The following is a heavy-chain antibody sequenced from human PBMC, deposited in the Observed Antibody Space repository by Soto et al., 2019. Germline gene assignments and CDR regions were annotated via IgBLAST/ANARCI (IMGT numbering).Heavy chain of an antibody. J-gene: IGHJ6*03. V-gene: IGHV3-48*01. Sequence: GGSLRLSCAASRFTFSSYSMNWVRQAPGKGLEWVSYISSSSSTIYYADSVKGRFTISRDNAKNSLYLQMNSLRAEDTAVYYCARAVRAYCSSTSCYGYYYYMDVWGKGTTVTVSS. CDR2: ISSSSSTI. CDR3: ARAVRAYCSSTSCYGYYYYMDV. D-gene: IGHD2-2*01. CDR1: RFTFSSYS.